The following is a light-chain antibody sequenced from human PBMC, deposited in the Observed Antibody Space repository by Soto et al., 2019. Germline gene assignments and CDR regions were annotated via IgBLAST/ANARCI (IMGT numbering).Light chain of an antibody. Sequence: EIVLTQSPGTLSLSPGERATLSCRASQSVDSRYLIWYQQKPGQAPRVLMYGAAIRAAGIPDRFSGSGSGTDFTLTISRLEPADFAVYYCQHYGGSLLTFGGGTKVEIK. CDR2: GAA. CDR1: QSVDSRY. CDR3: QHYGGSLLT. V-gene: IGKV3-20*01. J-gene: IGKJ4*01.